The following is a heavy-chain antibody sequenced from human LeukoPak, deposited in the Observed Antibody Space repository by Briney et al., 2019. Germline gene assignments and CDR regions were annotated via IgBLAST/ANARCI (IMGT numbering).Heavy chain of an antibody. CDR1: GFTFSSYG. Sequence: GGSLRLSCAASGFTFSSYGMHWVRQAPGKGLEWVAVISSDGVNKYSADSVKGRFTISRDNSKNTLYLQMNSLRVEDTAVYYCAKGQNYYDGSGYYSTDYWGQGTPVTVSS. D-gene: IGHD3-22*01. CDR3: AKGQNYYDGSGYYSTDY. CDR2: ISSDGVNK. V-gene: IGHV3-30*18. J-gene: IGHJ4*02.